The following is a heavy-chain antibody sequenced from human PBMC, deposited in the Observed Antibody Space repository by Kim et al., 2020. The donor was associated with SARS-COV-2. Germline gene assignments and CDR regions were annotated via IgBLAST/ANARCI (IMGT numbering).Heavy chain of an antibody. D-gene: IGHD2-2*01. CDR3: ARRSTYYYYMDV. Sequence: SYSQTFKGQVTISADKSISPAYLQWSSLKASDTAIYYCARRSTYYYYMDVWGKGTTVTVSS. V-gene: IGHV5-51*01. J-gene: IGHJ6*03.